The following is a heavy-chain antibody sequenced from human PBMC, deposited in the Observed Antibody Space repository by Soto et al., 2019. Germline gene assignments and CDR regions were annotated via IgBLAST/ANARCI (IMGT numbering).Heavy chain of an antibody. CDR3: TRSIAVAGTSYY. Sequence: PGGSLRLSCAASGFTFSGSAMHWVRQASGKGLEWVGRIRSKANSYATAYAASVKGRFTISRDDSKNTAYLQMNSLKTEDMAVYYCTRSIAVAGTSYYWGQGTLVTVSS. CDR2: IRSKANSYAT. D-gene: IGHD6-19*01. J-gene: IGHJ4*02. CDR1: GFTFSGSA. V-gene: IGHV3-73*01.